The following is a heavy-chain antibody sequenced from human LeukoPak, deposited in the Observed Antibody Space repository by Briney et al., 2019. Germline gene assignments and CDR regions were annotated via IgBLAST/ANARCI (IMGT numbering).Heavy chain of an antibody. Sequence: ASVKVSCKASGYTFTGYYMHWVRQAPGQGLEWMGWINPNSGGTNYAQKFQGRVTMTRDTSISTAYMELSRLRSDDTAVYYCARESLFGVASWFDPWGQGTLVTVSS. J-gene: IGHJ5*02. CDR1: GYTFTGYY. D-gene: IGHD3-10*02. V-gene: IGHV1-2*02. CDR2: INPNSGGT. CDR3: ARESLFGVASWFDP.